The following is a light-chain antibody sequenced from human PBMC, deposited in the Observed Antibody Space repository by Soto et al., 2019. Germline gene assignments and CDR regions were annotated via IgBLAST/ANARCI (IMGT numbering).Light chain of an antibody. CDR3: QQYKNWPFS. Sequence: SPGTLSVSPGERATLSCRAGQGVTTNFAWYQQKSGQSPRLLIYDVSIRATGVPARFSGTGSETDFTLTISGLQSDDSAVYFCQQYKNWPFSFGQGTRLEIK. J-gene: IGKJ5*01. CDR2: DVS. V-gene: IGKV3-15*01. CDR1: QGVTTN.